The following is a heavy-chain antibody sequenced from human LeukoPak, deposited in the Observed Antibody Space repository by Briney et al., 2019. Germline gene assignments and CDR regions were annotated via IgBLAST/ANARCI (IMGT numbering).Heavy chain of an antibody. CDR2: IYYSGST. CDR3: ARGVQTTVPDY. D-gene: IGHD4-17*01. CDR1: GGSISSSSYY. Sequence: SETLSLTCTVSGGSISSSSYYWGWIRQPPGKGLEWIGSIYYSGSTYYNPSLKSRVTISVDTSKNQFSLKLSSVTAADTAVYYCARGVQTTVPDYWGQGTLVTVSS. V-gene: IGHV4-39*07. J-gene: IGHJ4*02.